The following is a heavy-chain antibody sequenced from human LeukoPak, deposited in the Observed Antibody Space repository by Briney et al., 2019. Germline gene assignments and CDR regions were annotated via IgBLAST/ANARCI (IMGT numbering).Heavy chain of an antibody. CDR2: ISGSGGST. D-gene: IGHD3-10*01. CDR1: GITLSNYG. V-gene: IGHV3-23*01. CDR3: AKRGVVIRVVLVGFHKEAYYFDS. Sequence: GGSLRLSCAVSGITLSNYGMSWVRQAPGKGLEWVAGISGSGGSTNYAGSVKGRFSISRDNPKNTLYLQMNSLRAEDTAVYFCAKRGVVIRVVLVGFHKEAYYFDSWGQGALVTVSS. J-gene: IGHJ4*02.